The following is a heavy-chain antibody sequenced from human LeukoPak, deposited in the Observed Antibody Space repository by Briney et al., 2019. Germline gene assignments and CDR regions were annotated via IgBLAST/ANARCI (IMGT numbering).Heavy chain of an antibody. J-gene: IGHJ3*02. D-gene: IGHD2-8*02. CDR1: GDSIGTYF. V-gene: IGHV4-4*07. Sequence: KSSETLSLTCTVSGDSIGTYFWNWIRQSAGEGLEWIGHVYDGGRTNYNPSLKGRVTIPVDTSRNLFSLRLSSVTAADTAVYYCARDFVETGVVGFDMWGQGTMVTVSS. CDR2: VYDGGRT. CDR3: ARDFVETGVVGFDM.